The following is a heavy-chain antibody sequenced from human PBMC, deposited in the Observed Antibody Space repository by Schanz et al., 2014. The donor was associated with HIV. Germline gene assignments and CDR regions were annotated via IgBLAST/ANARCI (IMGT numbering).Heavy chain of an antibody. CDR1: GFTLTSYY. CDR2: INPSGGRA. D-gene: IGHD6-19*01. Sequence: QVQLVQSGPEVRKPGASVKLSCKASGFTLTSYYIHWVRQAPGQGLEWMGIINPSGGRASYAQKFQGRVTMTRDTSTSTVYMELSSLRSEDTAVYYCARAPYTSGWYGVDYWGQGTLVTVSS. J-gene: IGHJ4*02. CDR3: ARAPYTSGWYGVDY. V-gene: IGHV1-46*01.